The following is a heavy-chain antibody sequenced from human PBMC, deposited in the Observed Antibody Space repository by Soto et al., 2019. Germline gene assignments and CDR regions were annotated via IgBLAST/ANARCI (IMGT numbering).Heavy chain of an antibody. V-gene: IGHV4-39*01. D-gene: IGHD5-18*01. J-gene: IGHJ6*02. CDR3: ACIFSGGYGYGFYYYGMDV. Sequence: SETLSLTCSVSGASIRSTSYYWGWIRQPPGKGLEWIGSIYYSGSTHYSPSLKSRIIMSIDTSTNQFSLKLTSVTAADTAVYYCACIFSGGYGYGFYYYGMDVWGQGTTVTVSS. CDR2: IYYSGST. CDR1: GASIRSTSYY.